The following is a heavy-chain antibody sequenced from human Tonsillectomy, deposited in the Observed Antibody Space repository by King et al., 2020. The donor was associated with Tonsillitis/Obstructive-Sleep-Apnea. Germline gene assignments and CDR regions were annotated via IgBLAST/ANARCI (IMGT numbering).Heavy chain of an antibody. Sequence: VQLQESGPGLVKPSGTLSLTCAVSGGSISSADWWSWVRQPPGKGLQWIGEIHHSGSTNYNPSPRSRVTISVDRSKNQFSLRLTTVTAADTAVYFCARERGYGIHYKYFYMDVWGKGTTVTVSS. D-gene: IGHD4-17*01. J-gene: IGHJ6*03. V-gene: IGHV4-4*02. CDR1: GGSISSADW. CDR3: ARERGYGIHYKYFYMDV. CDR2: IHHSGST.